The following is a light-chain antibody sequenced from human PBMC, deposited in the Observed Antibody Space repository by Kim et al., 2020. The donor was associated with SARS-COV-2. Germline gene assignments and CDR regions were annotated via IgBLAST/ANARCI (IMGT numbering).Light chain of an antibody. V-gene: IGLV3-1*01. CDR2: QDI. CDR1: NLGDKF. J-gene: IGLJ2*01. CDR3: QAWDTSSVV. Sequence: SYELTQPPSVSVSPGQTATITCSGHNLGDKFASWYQQKAGQSPILIIYQDIERPSGIPERFSGSNSGNTATLTISGTQAMDEAEYYCQAWDTSSVVFGGGTKLTVL.